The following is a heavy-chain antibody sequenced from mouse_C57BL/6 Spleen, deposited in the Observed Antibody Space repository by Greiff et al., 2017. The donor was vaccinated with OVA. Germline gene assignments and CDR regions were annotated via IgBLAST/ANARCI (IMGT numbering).Heavy chain of an antibody. CDR1: GYAFSSYW. CDR3: ARSWADWYFDV. D-gene: IGHD4-1*01. CDR2: IYPGDGDT. J-gene: IGHJ1*03. V-gene: IGHV1-80*01. Sequence: VQLQESGAELVKPGASVKISCKASGYAFSSYWMNWVKQRPGKGLEWIGQIYPGDGDTNYNGKFKGKATLTADKSSSTAYMQLSSLTSEDSAVYFCARSWADWYFDVWGTGTTVTVSS.